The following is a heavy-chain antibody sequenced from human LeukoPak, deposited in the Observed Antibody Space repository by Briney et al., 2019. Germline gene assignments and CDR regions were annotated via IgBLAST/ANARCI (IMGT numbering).Heavy chain of an antibody. Sequence: ASVKVSCKASGSTLTKYIIRRVLQAPGQGFEWVGGIDPNGGRTFHAQKFQDRVTLTRDLSPTTVYMELSSLREEDTAVYYCMRALTISGIGPPPAWGQGTLLTVSS. CDR3: MRALTISGIGPPPA. J-gene: IGHJ5*02. CDR1: GSTLTKYI. D-gene: IGHD3-3*01. CDR2: IDPNGGRT. V-gene: IGHV1-46*01.